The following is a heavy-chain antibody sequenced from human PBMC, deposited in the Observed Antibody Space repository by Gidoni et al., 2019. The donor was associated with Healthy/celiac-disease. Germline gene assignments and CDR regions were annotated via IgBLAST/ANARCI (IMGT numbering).Heavy chain of an antibody. CDR3: ARFYSRVGRGWGWFDP. D-gene: IGHD6-13*01. CDR2: INPNSGGT. V-gene: IGHV1-2*04. J-gene: IGHJ5*02. CDR1: GYPFTGYY. Sequence: QVQLVQSGAEVKQPGASVKVSCKASGYPFTGYYMHWVRQAPGQGLEWMGWINPNSGGTNYAQKFQGWVTMTRDTSISTAYMELSRLRSDDTAVYYCARFYSRVGRGWGWFDPWGQGTLVTVSS.